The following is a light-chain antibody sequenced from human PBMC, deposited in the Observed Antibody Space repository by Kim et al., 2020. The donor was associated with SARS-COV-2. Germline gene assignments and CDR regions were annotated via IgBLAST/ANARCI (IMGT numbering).Light chain of an antibody. V-gene: IGKV3-15*01. Sequence: EIEMTQSPSTLSVSPGERATISCRASQSVSSCLAWYQQKPGQAPRLLIYGASTMHTGIPARFSGSGSGTEFTLTISSLQSEDFAAYYCQQDSNWPLTFGGGTKVDIK. CDR1: QSVSSC. J-gene: IGKJ4*01. CDR2: GAS. CDR3: QQDSNWPLT.